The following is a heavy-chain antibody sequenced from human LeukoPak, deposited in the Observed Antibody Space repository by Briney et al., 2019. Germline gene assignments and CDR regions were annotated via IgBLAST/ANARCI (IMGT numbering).Heavy chain of an antibody. J-gene: IGHJ6*03. CDR2: IYYSGST. CDR1: GGSISSSSYY. V-gene: IGHV4-39*01. Sequence: KPSETLSLTCTVSGGSISSSSYYWGWIRQPPGKGLEWIGSIYYSGSTYYNPSLKSRVTISVDTSKNQFSLKLSSVTAADTAVYYCARRGVSSTSSGEHYYYYYYMDVWGKGTTVTVSS. D-gene: IGHD2-2*01. CDR3: ARRGVSSTSSGEHYYYYYYMDV.